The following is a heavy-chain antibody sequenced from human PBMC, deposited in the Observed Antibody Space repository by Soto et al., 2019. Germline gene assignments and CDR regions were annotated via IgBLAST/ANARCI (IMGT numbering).Heavy chain of an antibody. CDR2: IYPGDSDT. V-gene: IGHV5-51*01. Sequence: GASLKISCKGSGYNFISYWIGWVRQKPGKGLEWMGTIYPGDSDTRYSPSFQGQVTISVDKSISTAYLQWSSLKASDTAMYYCARQGGSSWSHNWFDPWGQGTLVTVSS. CDR1: GYNFISYW. J-gene: IGHJ5*02. D-gene: IGHD6-13*01. CDR3: ARQGGSSWSHNWFDP.